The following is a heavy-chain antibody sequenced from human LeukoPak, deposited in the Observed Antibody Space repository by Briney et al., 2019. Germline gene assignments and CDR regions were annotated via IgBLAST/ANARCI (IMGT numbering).Heavy chain of an antibody. D-gene: IGHD1-26*01. CDR1: GGSVGSGGYY. Sequence: RPSDTLTLTCTVSGGSVGSGGYYWSCIRQPPGGGLEWIGYIYYIRNTNYNPSLKSRVTMSLDPSKNQFSLKLNSVTAADTAVYYCARTQSQSGSYRYYFGYWGQGTLVTVSS. J-gene: IGHJ4*02. V-gene: IGHV4-61*08. CDR3: ARTQSQSGSYRYYFGY. CDR2: IYYIRNT.